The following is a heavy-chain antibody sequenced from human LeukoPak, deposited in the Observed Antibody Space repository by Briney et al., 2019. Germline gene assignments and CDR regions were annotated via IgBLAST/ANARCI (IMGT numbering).Heavy chain of an antibody. CDR3: ARAGYDYVWGSYQPFIWFDP. CDR1: GFTFSSYG. D-gene: IGHD3-16*02. V-gene: IGHV3-30*03. CDR2: ISYDGSNK. J-gene: IGHJ5*02. Sequence: GGSLRLSCAASGFTFSSYGIHWVRQAPGKGLEWVAVISYDGSNKYYVDSVKGRFTISRDNSKNTLNLQMNSLRAEDTAVYYCARAGYDYVWGSYQPFIWFDPWGQGTLVTVSS.